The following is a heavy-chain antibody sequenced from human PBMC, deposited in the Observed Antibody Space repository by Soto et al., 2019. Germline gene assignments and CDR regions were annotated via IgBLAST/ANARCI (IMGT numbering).Heavy chain of an antibody. V-gene: IGHV3-7*01. CDR2: IKQEGSEQ. Sequence: GGSLRLSCAASGLTFSRCWMSWVRYTQGKGLEWLAKIKQEGSEQYYSDSVKGRFTIFRDNAKNSLYRQMNSLRAEDTAVYYWPGDCRQEKRLTGYWGQASPVTV. D-gene: IGHD3-9*01. CDR1: GLTFSRCW. CDR3: PGDCRQEKRLTGY. J-gene: IGHJ4*02.